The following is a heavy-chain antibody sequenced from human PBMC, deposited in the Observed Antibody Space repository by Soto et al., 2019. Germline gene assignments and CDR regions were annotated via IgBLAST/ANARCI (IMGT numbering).Heavy chain of an antibody. CDR1: GGSISSYY. V-gene: IGHV4-59*01. CDR2: IYYSGST. CDR3: ARETQYYRAHFDY. D-gene: IGHD3-10*01. J-gene: IGHJ4*02. Sequence: SETLSLTCTVSGGSISSYYWSWIRQPPGKGLEWIGYIYYSGSTNYNPSLKSRVTISVDTSKNQFSLKLSSVTAADTAVYYCARETQYYRAHFDYWGQGTLVTVSS.